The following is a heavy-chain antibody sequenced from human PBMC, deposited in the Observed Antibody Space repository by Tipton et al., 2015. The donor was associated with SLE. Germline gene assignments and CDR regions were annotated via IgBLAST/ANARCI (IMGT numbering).Heavy chain of an antibody. D-gene: IGHD3-16*01. CDR3: ARGAYFYYDMDV. J-gene: IGHJ6*02. CDR1: GGSFSGYY. V-gene: IGHV4-59*07. CDR2: MYDSGST. Sequence: TLSLTCAVYGGSFSGYYWSWIRQPPGKGLEWIGYMYDSGSTTYNPSLKSRVTISVDASKNQFSLNLSSVTAADTAVYYCARGAYFYYDMDVWGQGTTVIVSS.